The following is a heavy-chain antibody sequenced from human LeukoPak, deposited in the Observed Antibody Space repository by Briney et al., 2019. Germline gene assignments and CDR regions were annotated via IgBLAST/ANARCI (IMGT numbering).Heavy chain of an antibody. CDR1: GFTFSSYA. Sequence: PGGSLRLSCAASGFTFSSYAMSCVRQSPGKGLEWVSAISGSGGNTYSADSVKGRCTISRDNSKKTLYLQMNSLRAEDTAVYYCAKGMSATSGYLELEYWGQGTLVIVSS. V-gene: IGHV3-23*01. J-gene: IGHJ4*02. D-gene: IGHD3-22*01. CDR2: ISGSGGNT. CDR3: AKGMSATSGYLELEY.